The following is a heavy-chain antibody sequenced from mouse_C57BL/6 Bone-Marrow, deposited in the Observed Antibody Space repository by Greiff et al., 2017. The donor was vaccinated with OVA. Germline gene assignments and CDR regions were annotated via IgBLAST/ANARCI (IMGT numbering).Heavy chain of an antibody. Sequence: VKLMESGPGLVQPSQSLSLTCTVSGFSLTSYGVHWVRQSPGKGLEWLGVIWSGGSTDYNAAFISRLSISKDNSKSQVFFKMNSLQADDTAIYYCASRDYWGQGTTLTVSS. CDR1: GFSLTSYG. CDR2: IWSGGST. V-gene: IGHV2-2*01. J-gene: IGHJ2*01. CDR3: ASRDY.